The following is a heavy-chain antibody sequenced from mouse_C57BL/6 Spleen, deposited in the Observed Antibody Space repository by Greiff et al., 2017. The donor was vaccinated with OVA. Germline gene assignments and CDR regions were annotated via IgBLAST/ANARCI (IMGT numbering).Heavy chain of an antibody. CDR3: ARDGYYDWFAY. CDR1: GYTFTSYT. D-gene: IGHD2-3*01. Sequence: QVQLKESGADLARPGASVKMSCKASGYTFTSYTMHWVKQRPGQGLEWIGYINPSSGYTKYNQKFKDKATLTADKSSSTAYMQLSSLTSEDSAVYYCARDGYYDWFAYWGQGTLVTVSA. CDR2: INPSSGYT. J-gene: IGHJ3*01. V-gene: IGHV1-4*01.